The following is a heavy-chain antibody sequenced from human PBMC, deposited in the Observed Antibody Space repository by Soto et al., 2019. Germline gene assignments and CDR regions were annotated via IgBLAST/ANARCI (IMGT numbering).Heavy chain of an antibody. CDR3: ARGDDYVWGSYRFDY. V-gene: IGHV3-11*05. Sequence: QVQLVESGGGLVKPGGSLRLSCAASGFTFSDYYMTWIRLAPGKGLEWISYISDSSKYTNYADSVKGRFTISRDNAKNSLYLQMNSLRAEDTAVYYCARGDDYVWGSYRFDYWGLGTLVTVSS. J-gene: IGHJ4*02. D-gene: IGHD3-16*02. CDR1: GFTFSDYY. CDR2: ISDSSKYT.